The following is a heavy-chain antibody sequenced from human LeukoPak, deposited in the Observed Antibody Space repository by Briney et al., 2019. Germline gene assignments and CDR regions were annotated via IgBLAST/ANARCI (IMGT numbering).Heavy chain of an antibody. V-gene: IGHV3-30*02. J-gene: IGHJ4*02. CDR1: GFTFTSYV. CDR3: ANDHYDSSGYYEKYFDY. Sequence: GGSLRLSCAASGFTFTSYVMHWVRQAPGKGLEWVAFVRYDGSNKYYADSVKGRFTISRDNSKNTLYLQMNSLRAEDAAVYYCANDHYDSSGYYEKYFDYWGQGTLVTVSS. CDR2: VRYDGSNK. D-gene: IGHD3-22*01.